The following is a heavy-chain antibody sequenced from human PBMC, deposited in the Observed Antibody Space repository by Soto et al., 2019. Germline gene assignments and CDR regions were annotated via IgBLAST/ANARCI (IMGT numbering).Heavy chain of an antibody. Sequence: QVQLVESGGGVVQPGRSLGLSCAASGFTFSSYAMHWVRQAPGKGLEWVAIVSYDGSNKYYADSVKGRFTISRDNSKNTLYLQMNSLRVEDAAVYCARVPWELLTPDPYYFDYWGQGTLVAVSS. V-gene: IGHV3-30-3*01. J-gene: IGHJ4*02. CDR2: VSYDGSNK. D-gene: IGHD1-26*01. CDR3: ARVPWELLTPDPYYFDY. CDR1: GFTFSSYA.